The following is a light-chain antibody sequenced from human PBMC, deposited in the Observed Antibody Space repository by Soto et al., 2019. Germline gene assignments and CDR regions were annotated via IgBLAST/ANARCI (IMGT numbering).Light chain of an antibody. CDR3: QQYKDWPHT. J-gene: IGKJ1*01. Sequence: IVMTQSPATLSVSPGERAALSFRASQSVSDYLAWYQQRPGQSPRLLIFGASTRATGFPARFSGSGSGTEFTLTISSLQSEDFAVYYCQQYKDWPHTFGQGTKVDIK. CDR1: QSVSDY. V-gene: IGKV3-15*01. CDR2: GAS.